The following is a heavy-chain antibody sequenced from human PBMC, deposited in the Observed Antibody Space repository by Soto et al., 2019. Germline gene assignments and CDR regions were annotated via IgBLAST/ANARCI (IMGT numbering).Heavy chain of an antibody. J-gene: IGHJ4*02. Sequence: PGESLKISCKGSGYSFTNYWIGWVRQMPGKGLEWMGIINPADSDTRYSPSFQGQVTVSVDKSISTAYPQRGSLKASDTAMYYCVRPDSTGYYSHWGQGTPVTVSS. CDR2: INPADSDT. V-gene: IGHV5-51*01. CDR3: VRPDSTGYYSH. D-gene: IGHD3-9*01. CDR1: GYSFTNYW.